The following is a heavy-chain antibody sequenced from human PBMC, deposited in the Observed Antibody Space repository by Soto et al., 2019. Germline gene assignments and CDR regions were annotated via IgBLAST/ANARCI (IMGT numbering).Heavy chain of an antibody. Sequence: SVKVSCKASGGTFSSYAISWVRQAPGQGLEWMGGIIPIFGTANYAQKFQGRVTITADKSTSTAYMELSSLRSEDTAVYYCARETGLTYSSGWYWFDPWGQGTLVTVSS. CDR2: IIPIFGTA. J-gene: IGHJ5*02. CDR3: ARETGLTYSSGWYWFDP. CDR1: GGTFSSYA. D-gene: IGHD6-19*01. V-gene: IGHV1-69*06.